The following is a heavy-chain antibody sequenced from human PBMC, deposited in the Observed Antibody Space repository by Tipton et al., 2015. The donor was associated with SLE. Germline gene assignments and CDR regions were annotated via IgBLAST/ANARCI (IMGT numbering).Heavy chain of an antibody. D-gene: IGHD3-22*01. Sequence: TLSLTCTVSGGSISSSSYYWGWIRQPPGKGLEWIGSIYYSGSTYYNPSLKSRVTISVDTSKNQFSLKLSSVTAADTAVYYCARGPSYYYESSGSHPRGCFDLWGRGTLVTASS. J-gene: IGHJ2*01. V-gene: IGHV4-39*07. CDR2: IYYSGST. CDR1: GGSISSSSYY. CDR3: ARGPSYYYESSGSHPRGCFDL.